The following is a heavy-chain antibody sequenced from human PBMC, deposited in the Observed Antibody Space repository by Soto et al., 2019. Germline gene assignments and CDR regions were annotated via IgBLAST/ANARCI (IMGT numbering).Heavy chain of an antibody. J-gene: IGHJ6*01. Sequence: EVQLVESGGGLVQPGRSLRLSCAASGFTFDDYAMHWVRQVPGKGLEWVSSISWNSGNIGYADSVKGRFTISRDNDKNSLYIQMNSLRTEDMALYYCAKDLDYGPRRGMDVWGQGITVIVSS. V-gene: IGHV3-9*03. CDR1: GFTFDDYA. D-gene: IGHD4-17*01. CDR3: AKDLDYGPRRGMDV. CDR2: ISWNSGNI.